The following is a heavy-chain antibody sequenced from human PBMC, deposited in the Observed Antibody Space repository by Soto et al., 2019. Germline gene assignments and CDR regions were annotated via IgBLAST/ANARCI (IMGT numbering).Heavy chain of an antibody. CDR3: ARDRPVHCSSTSCLNYYYYGMDV. CDR1: GGSISSGDYY. V-gene: IGHV4-30-4*02. J-gene: IGHJ6*02. Sequence: SDTLSITCTVSGGSISSGDYYWSWIRQPPGKGLEWIGYIYYSGSTYYNPSLKSRVTISVDTSKNQFSLKLSSVTAADTAVYYCARDRPVHCSSTSCLNYYYYGMDVWGQGTTVTVSS. D-gene: IGHD2-2*01. CDR2: IYYSGST.